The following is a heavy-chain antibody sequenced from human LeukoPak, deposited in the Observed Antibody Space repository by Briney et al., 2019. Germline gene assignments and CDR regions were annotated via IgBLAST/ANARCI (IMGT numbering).Heavy chain of an antibody. CDR1: GYTLTGYY. CDR3: ARDYSSSADWFGP. J-gene: IGHJ5*02. CDR2: INTSSGGT. Sequence: ASVKVSCKASGYTLTGYYIHWVRQAPGQGLEWMGWINTSSGGTKYAQKFQDRVTMTGDTAISTAYMELSRLRSDDTAVYYCARDYSSSADWFGPWGQGTLVTVSS. D-gene: IGHD6-13*01. V-gene: IGHV1-2*02.